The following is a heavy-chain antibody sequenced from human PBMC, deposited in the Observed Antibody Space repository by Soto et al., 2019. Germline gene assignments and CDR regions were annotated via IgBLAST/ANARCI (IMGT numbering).Heavy chain of an antibody. CDR3: AREGDSSSHRTYYGMDV. CDR1: GFTFSSYS. J-gene: IGHJ6*02. V-gene: IGHV3-21*01. CDR2: ISSSSSYI. Sequence: PGWSLILSCAASGFTFSSYSMNWVRQAPGKGLEWVSSISSSSSYIYYADSVKGRFTISRDNAKNSLYLQMNSLRAEDTAVYYCAREGDSSSHRTYYGMDVWGQGTTVPVSS. D-gene: IGHD6-6*01.